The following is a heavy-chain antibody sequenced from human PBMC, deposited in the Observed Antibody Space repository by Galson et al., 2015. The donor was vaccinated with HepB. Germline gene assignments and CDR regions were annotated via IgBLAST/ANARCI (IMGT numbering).Heavy chain of an antibody. CDR2: IYYGRST. J-gene: IGHJ3*02. D-gene: IGHD3-22*01. Sequence: ETLSLTCTVSGGSISNSDNYWGWVRQPPGKGLEWIGSIYYGRSTYYNPSLKSRLTISVDTSKNQFSLKLSSVTAADTAVYYCARHSDSSGLLGFDIWGQGTMVVVSS. V-gene: IGHV4-39*01. CDR1: GGSISNSDNY. CDR3: ARHSDSSGLLGFDI.